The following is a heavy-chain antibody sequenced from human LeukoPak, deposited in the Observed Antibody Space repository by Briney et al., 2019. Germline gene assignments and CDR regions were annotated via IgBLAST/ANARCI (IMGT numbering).Heavy chain of an antibody. CDR1: GFTFCSDS. CDR3: AREPSGDY. J-gene: IGHJ4*02. CDR2: ISSGGTFM. V-gene: IGHV3-21*01. Sequence: GGSLRLSCAASGFTFCSDSINWVRQAPGKGLEWVSSISSGGTFMYYADSVKGRFTISRDNAKKSVFLQMNSLRAEDSAVYYCAREPSGDYWGQGMLVTVSS.